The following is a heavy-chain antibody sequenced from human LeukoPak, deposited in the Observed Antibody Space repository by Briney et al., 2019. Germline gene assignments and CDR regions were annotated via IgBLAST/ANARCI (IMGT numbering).Heavy chain of an antibody. Sequence: SETLSLTCAVYGGSFSGYYWSWIRQPPGKGLEWIGEINHSGSTNYNPSLKSRVTISVDTSKNQLSLKLSSVTAADTAVYYCASVDTAAFDIWGQGTMVTASS. CDR3: ASVDTAAFDI. J-gene: IGHJ3*02. V-gene: IGHV4-34*01. CDR2: INHSGST. CDR1: GGSFSGYY. D-gene: IGHD5-18*01.